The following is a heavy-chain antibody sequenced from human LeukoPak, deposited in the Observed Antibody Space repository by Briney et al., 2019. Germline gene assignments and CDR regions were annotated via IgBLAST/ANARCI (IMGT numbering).Heavy chain of an antibody. D-gene: IGHD2-2*03. J-gene: IGHJ4*02. V-gene: IGHV3-74*01. CDR1: GFTFSSHW. Sequence: GGSLRLSCAASGFTFSSHWMHWVRQAPGKGLVWVSRINSDGSSISYADSVKGRFTISRDNAKNTLYLQMNSLRAEDTAVYYCAKYGYCSSTAPCLDYWGQGTLVTVSS. CDR3: AKYGYCSSTAPCLDY. CDR2: INSDGSSI.